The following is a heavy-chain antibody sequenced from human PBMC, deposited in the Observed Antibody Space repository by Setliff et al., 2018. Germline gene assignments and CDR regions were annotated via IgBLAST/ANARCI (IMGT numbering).Heavy chain of an antibody. CDR1: GFIFSMYK. D-gene: IGHD1-1*01. CDR2: IKQDGSEK. CDR3: ARGPWKHSAYYYYYYMDV. Sequence: PGGSLRLSCEASGFIFSMYKMSWVRQAPGKGLEWVANIKQDGSEKSYVDSVKGRFTISRDNAKKSLYLQMNSLRVEETAVYYCARGPWKHSAYYYYYYMDVWGKGTTVTVSS. V-gene: IGHV3-7*03. J-gene: IGHJ6*03.